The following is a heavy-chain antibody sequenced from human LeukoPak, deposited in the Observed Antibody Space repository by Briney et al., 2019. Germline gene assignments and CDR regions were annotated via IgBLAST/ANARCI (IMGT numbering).Heavy chain of an antibody. D-gene: IGHD1-26*01. Sequence: GGSLRLSCAASGFALSSYSMNWVRQAPGKGLEWVSYISGDSLSIHYAESVQGRFTISRDNAKSSVYLQMNSLRVEDTAGDYCVRNGGSYRCYFDSWGQGTLVTVSS. V-gene: IGHV3-48*01. J-gene: IGHJ4*02. CDR3: VRNGGSYRCYFDS. CDR2: ISGDSLSI. CDR1: GFALSSYS.